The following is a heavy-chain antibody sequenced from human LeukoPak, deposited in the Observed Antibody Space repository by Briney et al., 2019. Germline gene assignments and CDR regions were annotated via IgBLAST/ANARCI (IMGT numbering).Heavy chain of an antibody. CDR3: ARDGDGYKYAFDI. Sequence: SETLSLTCTVSGGSISSYYWSWIRQPPGKGLEWIGYIYYSGSTNYNPSLKSRVTISVDTSKNQFSLTLSSVTAADTAVYYCARDGDGYKYAFDIWGQGTMVTVSS. V-gene: IGHV4-59*01. CDR1: GGSISSYY. J-gene: IGHJ3*02. CDR2: IYYSGST. D-gene: IGHD5-24*01.